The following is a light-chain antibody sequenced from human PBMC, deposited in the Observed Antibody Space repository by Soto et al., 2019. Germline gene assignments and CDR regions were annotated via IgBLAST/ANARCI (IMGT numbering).Light chain of an antibody. J-gene: IGLJ3*02. V-gene: IGLV2-14*01. CDR1: SSDVGGYNF. CDR3: SSYTSSSLWV. CDR2: EVS. Sequence: QSALTQPASVSGSPGQSITISCTGTSSDVGGYNFVSWYQQHPGNAPKLMIYEVSNRPSGVSNRFSGSKSGNTASLTISGLQAEDEADYYCSSYTSSSLWVFGGGTKVTVL.